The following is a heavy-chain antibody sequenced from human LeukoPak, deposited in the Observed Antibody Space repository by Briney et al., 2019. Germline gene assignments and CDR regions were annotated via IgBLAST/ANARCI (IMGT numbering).Heavy chain of an antibody. V-gene: IGHV3-11*01. CDR3: ARDSGIAVTIDY. J-gene: IGHJ4*02. Sequence: KTGGSLRLSCAASGFTFNDYYMSWIRQAPGKGLEWVSYISSSGSTIYYADSVKGRFTISRDNAKNSLYLQMNSLRAEDTAVYYCARDSGIAVTIDYWGQGTLVTVSS. CDR1: GFTFNDYY. CDR2: ISSSGSTI. D-gene: IGHD6-19*01.